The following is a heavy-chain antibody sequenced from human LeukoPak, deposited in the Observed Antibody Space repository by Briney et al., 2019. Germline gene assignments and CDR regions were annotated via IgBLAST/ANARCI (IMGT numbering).Heavy chain of an antibody. D-gene: IGHD4-17*01. CDR2: IKQDGSEK. V-gene: IGHV3-7*03. CDR1: GFTFSSYW. J-gene: IGHJ5*02. Sequence: PGGSLRLSCAASGFTFSSYWMSWVRQAPGKGLEWVANIKQDGSEKYYVDSVKGRFTISRDNAKNSLYLQMNSLRAEDTAVCYCARDGFSSYGHWFDPWGQGTLVTVSS. CDR3: ARDGFSSYGHWFDP.